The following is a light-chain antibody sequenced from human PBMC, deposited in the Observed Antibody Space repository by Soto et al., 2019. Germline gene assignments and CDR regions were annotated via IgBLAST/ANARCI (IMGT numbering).Light chain of an antibody. V-gene: IGLV2-14*01. Sequence: QSALTQPASVSGSPGQSITISCTGTSRDVGAYNYVSWYQHHPGKAPKLIIYEVANRPSGVSNRFSGSKSGNTASLTISGLQAEDEADYYCSSYTDSNTVLFGGGTKLTVL. J-gene: IGLJ2*01. CDR3: SSYTDSNTVL. CDR1: SRDVGAYNY. CDR2: EVA.